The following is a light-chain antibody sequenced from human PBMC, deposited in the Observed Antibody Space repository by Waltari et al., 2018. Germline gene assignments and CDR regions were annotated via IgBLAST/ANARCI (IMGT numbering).Light chain of an antibody. CDR2: NVS. Sequence: QSALTQPASVSGSPGQSTTISCTGTSSDVGVYNYVSWYQQHPCKAPQLMIYNVSTRPSGVSNRFSGSKSGNTASLTISGLQAEDEADYYCSSYTSSSTPVVFGGGTKLTVL. CDR1: SSDVGVYNY. V-gene: IGLV2-14*03. CDR3: SSYTSSSTPVV. J-gene: IGLJ2*01.